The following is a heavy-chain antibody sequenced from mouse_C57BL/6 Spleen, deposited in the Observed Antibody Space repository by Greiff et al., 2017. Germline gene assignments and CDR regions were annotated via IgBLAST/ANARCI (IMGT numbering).Heavy chain of an antibody. D-gene: IGHD1-1*02. CDR3: ARDGGNYAMDY. V-gene: IGHV5-6*01. CDR1: GFTFSSYG. J-gene: IGHJ4*01. Sequence: EVQRVESGGDLVKPGGSLKLSCAASGFTFSSYGMSWVRQTPDKRLEWVATISSGGSYTYYPDSVKGRFTISRDNAKNTLYLQMSSLKSEDTAMYYCARDGGNYAMDYWGQGTSVTVSS. CDR2: ISSGGSYT.